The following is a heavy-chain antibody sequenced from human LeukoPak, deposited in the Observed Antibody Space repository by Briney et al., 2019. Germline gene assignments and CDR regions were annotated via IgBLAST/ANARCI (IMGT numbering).Heavy chain of an antibody. CDR2: ISDSGGTT. Sequence: PAGSLRLSCVASRFTFRTFAMSWVRPGPGKGVEWGSGISDSGGTTYYVDSVKGRFTISRDNSKNTLYLQINSLRAEDMALYYCAKSSDGSTSFDQWGQGTLVTVSS. D-gene: IGHD2-2*01. J-gene: IGHJ4*02. CDR1: RFTFRTFA. CDR3: AKSSDGSTSFDQ. V-gene: IGHV3-23*01.